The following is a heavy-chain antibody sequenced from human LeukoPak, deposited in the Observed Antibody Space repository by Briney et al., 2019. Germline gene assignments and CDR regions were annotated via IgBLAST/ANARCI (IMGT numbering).Heavy chain of an antibody. CDR1: GFTFSSYG. CDR2: ISGSGDST. D-gene: IGHD5-18*01. J-gene: IGHJ6*02. V-gene: IGHV3-23*01. Sequence: PGGSLRLSCAASGFTFSSYGMSWVRRAPGKGLEWVASISGSGDSTYYADSVKGRVTISRDNSKNILYLQMNSLRAEDTAVYYCAREEDTAMVDVWGQGTTVTVSS. CDR3: AREEDTAMVDV.